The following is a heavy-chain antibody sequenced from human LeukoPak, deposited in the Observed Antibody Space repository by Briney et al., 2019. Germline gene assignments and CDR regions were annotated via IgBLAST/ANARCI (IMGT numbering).Heavy chain of an antibody. CDR3: AGDRDSYGDYYFFYMDV. CDR1: GYTFNAYY. Sequence: ASVKVSCKASGYTFNAYYIHWVRQAPGQGLEWMGWINPHSGGTNSTQKFQDRVTMTRDTSISTVYMELSRLRSDDTAVYYCAGDRDSYGDYYFFYMDVWGKGTTVAVSS. D-gene: IGHD5-18*01. J-gene: IGHJ6*03. CDR2: INPHSGGT. V-gene: IGHV1-2*02.